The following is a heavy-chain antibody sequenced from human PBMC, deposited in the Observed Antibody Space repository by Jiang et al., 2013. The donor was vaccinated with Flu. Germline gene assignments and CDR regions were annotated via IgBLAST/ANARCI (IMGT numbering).Heavy chain of an antibody. D-gene: IGHD3-10*01. CDR2: IYYSGST. CDR3: ARGTLWFGELFNFDY. CDR1: GGSISSGDYY. J-gene: IGHJ4*02. V-gene: IGHV4-30-4*01. Sequence: GPGLVKPSQTLSLTCTVSGGSISSGDYYWSWIRQPPGKGLEWIGYIYYSGSTYYNPSLKSRVTISVDTSKNQFSLKLSSVTAADTAVYYCARGTLWFGELFNFDYWGQGTLVTVSS.